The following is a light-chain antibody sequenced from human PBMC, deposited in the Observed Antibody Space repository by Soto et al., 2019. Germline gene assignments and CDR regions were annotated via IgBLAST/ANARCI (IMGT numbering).Light chain of an antibody. CDR1: GTDVGQYNY. CDR3: AAWDDSLSGVV. J-gene: IGLJ2*01. CDR2: HVS. Sequence: QSVLTQPPSASGSPGQSVTISCTGAGTDVGQYNYVSWYQQHPGKAPKLLIHHVSRRPSGVPARFSGSKSGNTASLTVSGLQTEDEADYYCAAWDDSLSGVVFGGGTKLTVL. V-gene: IGLV2-8*01.